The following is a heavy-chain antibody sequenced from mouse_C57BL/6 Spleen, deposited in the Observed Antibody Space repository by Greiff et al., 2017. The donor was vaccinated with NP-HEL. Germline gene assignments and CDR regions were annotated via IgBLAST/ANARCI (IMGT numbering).Heavy chain of an antibody. D-gene: IGHD2-2*01. CDR2: IDPEDGDT. Sequence: EVQLQQSGAELVRPGASVKLSCTASGFNIKDYYMHWVKQRPEQGLEWIGRIDPEDGDTEYAPKFQGKATMTADTSSNTASLQLSSLTSEDTAVYYCTTGYDWSWFAYWGQGTLVTVSA. CDR1: GFNIKDYY. CDR3: TTGYDWSWFAY. V-gene: IGHV14-1*01. J-gene: IGHJ3*01.